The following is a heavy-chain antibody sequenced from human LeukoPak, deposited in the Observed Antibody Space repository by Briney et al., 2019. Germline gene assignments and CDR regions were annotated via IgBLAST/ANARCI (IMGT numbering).Heavy chain of an antibody. D-gene: IGHD3-22*01. CDR1: GFIFSSYE. V-gene: IGHV3-21*05. CDR2: ISSSSSYI. CDR3: ARNSYYYDSSGYAFDY. J-gene: IGHJ4*02. Sequence: GGSLRLSCVASGFIFSSYEMNWVRQAPGKGLEWVSYISSSSSYIYYADSVKGRFTISRDNAKNSLYLQMNSLRAEDTAVYYCARNSYYYDSSGYAFDYWGQGTLVTVSS.